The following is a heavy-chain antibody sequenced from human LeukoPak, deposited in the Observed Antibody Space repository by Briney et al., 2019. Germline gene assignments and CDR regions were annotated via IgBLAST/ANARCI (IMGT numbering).Heavy chain of an antibody. CDR1: GGSFSGYY. Sequence: SETLSLTCAAYGGSFSGYYWSWIRQPPGKGLEWIGEINHSGSTNYNPSLKSRVTISVDTSKNQVSLKLTSVTAADTALYYCARGRFTGGGFGESHDWGQGTLVTVSS. D-gene: IGHD3-10*01. V-gene: IGHV4-34*01. CDR3: ARGRFTGGGFGESHD. CDR2: INHSGST. J-gene: IGHJ4*02.